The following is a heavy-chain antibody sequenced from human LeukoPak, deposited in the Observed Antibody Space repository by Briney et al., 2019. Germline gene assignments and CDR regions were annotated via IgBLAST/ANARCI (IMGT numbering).Heavy chain of an antibody. Sequence: PGGSLRLSCAASGFTFSIYGMHWVRQAPAKGLEWVAIISYDGSNKYYADSVKGRFTISRDNSKNTLYLQMNSLRAEDTAVYYCAKSTTVTQRGYFDYWGQGTLVTVSS. J-gene: IGHJ4*02. CDR2: ISYDGSNK. D-gene: IGHD4-17*01. V-gene: IGHV3-30*18. CDR1: GFTFSIYG. CDR3: AKSTTVTQRGYFDY.